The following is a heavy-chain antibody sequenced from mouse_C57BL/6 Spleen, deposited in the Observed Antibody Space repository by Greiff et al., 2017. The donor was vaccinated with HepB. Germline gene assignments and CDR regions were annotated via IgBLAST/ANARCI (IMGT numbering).Heavy chain of an antibody. CDR1: GFTFSSYA. CDR2: ISDGGSYT. CDR3: ARDGGLLDAMDY. J-gene: IGHJ4*01. Sequence: DVHLVESGGGLVKPGGSLKLSCAASGFTFSSYAMSWVRQTPEKRLEWVATISDGGSYTYYPDNVKGRFTISRDNAKNNLYLQMSHLKSEDTAMYYCARDGGLLDAMDYWGQGTSVTVSS. V-gene: IGHV5-4*01. D-gene: IGHD2-10*01.